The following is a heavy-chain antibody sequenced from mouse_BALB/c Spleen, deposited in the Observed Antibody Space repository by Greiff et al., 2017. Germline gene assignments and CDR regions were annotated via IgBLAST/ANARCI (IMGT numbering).Heavy chain of an antibody. CDR2: IDPANGNT. J-gene: IGHJ4*01. D-gene: IGHD2-1*01. Sequence: VQLQQSGAELVKPGASVKLSCTASGFNIKDTYMHWVKQRPEQGLEWIGRIDPANGNTKYDPKFQGKATITADTSSNTAYLQLSSLTSEDTAVYYCARYGNYGRGAMDYWGQGTSVTVSS. CDR1: GFNIKDTY. CDR3: ARYGNYGRGAMDY. V-gene: IGHV14-3*02.